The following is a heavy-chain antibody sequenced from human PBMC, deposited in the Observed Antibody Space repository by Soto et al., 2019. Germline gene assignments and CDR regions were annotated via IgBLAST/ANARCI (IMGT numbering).Heavy chain of an antibody. CDR1: GGSVSSYY. Sequence: SETLSLTCTVSGGSVSSYYWSWIRQAPGKGLEWIGHISYSGSINYNPSLKSRFIISLDTSKNQFSLSLTSVTAADTAVYYCARDRDFRFDYWGQGTLVTVSS. J-gene: IGHJ4*02. CDR3: ARDRDFRFDY. V-gene: IGHV4-59*02. CDR2: ISYSGSI.